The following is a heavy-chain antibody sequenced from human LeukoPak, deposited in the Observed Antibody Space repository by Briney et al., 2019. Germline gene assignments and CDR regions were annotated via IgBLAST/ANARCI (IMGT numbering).Heavy chain of an antibody. D-gene: IGHD1-26*01. J-gene: IGHJ4*02. CDR2: ISAYNGNT. CDR1: GYTFTSYG. V-gene: IGHV1-18*01. CDR3: ARGTWEAAARPYSFDT. Sequence: GASVKVSCKASGYTFTSYGISWVRQAPGQGLEWMGWISAYNGNTNYAQKLQGRVTMTTDTSTSTAYMELRSLISDDTAVYYCARGTWEAAARPYSFDTWGQGTLVTVSS.